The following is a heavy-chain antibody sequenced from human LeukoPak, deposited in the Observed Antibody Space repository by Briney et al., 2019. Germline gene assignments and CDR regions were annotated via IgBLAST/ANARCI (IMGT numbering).Heavy chain of an antibody. CDR1: GFTFDNYV. CDR3: AREYYYGLNSNAFDI. Sequence: GGSLRLSCAASGFTFDNYVMHWVRQAPGKGLEWVAVIWHDGSDKYYANSVKGRFTISRDNSKNTLYVQLNSLRTEDTAVYYCAREYYYGLNSNAFDIWGQGTMVIVSS. V-gene: IGHV3-33*01. D-gene: IGHD3-10*01. J-gene: IGHJ3*02. CDR2: IWHDGSDK.